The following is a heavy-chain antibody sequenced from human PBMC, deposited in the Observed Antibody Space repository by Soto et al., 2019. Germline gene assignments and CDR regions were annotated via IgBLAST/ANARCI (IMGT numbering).Heavy chain of an antibody. J-gene: IGHJ6*02. Sequence: SVKVSCKASGDVFRSYGINWVRQAPGQGLEWMGGIIPISGTTNYAQKFQGRVAITADESTDTVYMELSRLRSEDTAVYFCARVRCFNGLCHTADYGMDVWGQGTTVNVSS. CDR3: ARVRCFNGLCHTADYGMDV. V-gene: IGHV1-69*13. CDR2: IIPISGTT. D-gene: IGHD2-8*01. CDR1: GDVFRSYG.